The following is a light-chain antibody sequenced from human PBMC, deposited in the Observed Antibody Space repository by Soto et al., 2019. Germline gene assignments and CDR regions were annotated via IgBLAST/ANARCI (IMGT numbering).Light chain of an antibody. CDR1: SSDVGGYNY. J-gene: IGLJ1*01. Sequence: QSALTQPASVSGSPGQSITISCTGTSSDVGGYNYVSWYQQHPGKAPKLMIYEVSNRPPGVSNRLSGTKSGNTASLTISALQAEDEVDYYCRPYTGSSMDNVFGNQNKVTV. CDR2: EVS. V-gene: IGLV2-14*01. CDR3: RPYTGSSMDNV.